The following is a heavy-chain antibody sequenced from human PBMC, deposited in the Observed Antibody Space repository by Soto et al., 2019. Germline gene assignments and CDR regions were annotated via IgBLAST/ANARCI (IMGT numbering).Heavy chain of an antibody. CDR2: IKSKTDGGTT. J-gene: IGHJ4*02. D-gene: IGHD3-16*02. Sequence: VQLVESGGGLVQPGGSLRLSCAASGFTFSNAWMSWVRQAPGKGLEWVGRIKSKTDGGTTDYAAPVKGRFTISRDDSKNTLYLQMNSLKTEDTAVYYCTTEFLLHLGDLSQNWGQGTLVTVSS. CDR3: TTEFLLHLGDLSQN. CDR1: GFTFSNAW. V-gene: IGHV3-15*01.